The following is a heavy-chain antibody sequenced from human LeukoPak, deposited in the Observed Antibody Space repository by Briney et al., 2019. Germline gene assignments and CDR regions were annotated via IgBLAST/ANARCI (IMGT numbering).Heavy chain of an antibody. J-gene: IGHJ4*02. CDR3: VRDRGTYRPIDY. D-gene: IGHD1-26*01. CDR2: ISYTGTYI. CDR1: AFSLNAYN. V-gene: IGHV3-21*04. Sequence: TGGSLRLSCAASAFSLNAYNMNWVRQAPGKGLEWVSSISYTGTYIYYADSVKGRFTISRDNAQNSLYLQMNSLGAEDTAIYYCVRDRGTYRPIDYWGQGTLVTVSS.